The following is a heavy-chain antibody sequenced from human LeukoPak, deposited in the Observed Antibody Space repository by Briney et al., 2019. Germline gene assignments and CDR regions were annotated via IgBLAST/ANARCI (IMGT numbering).Heavy chain of an antibody. CDR2: ISGDGYDI. CDR1: GFSFSDNY. CDR3: ATKAREAPE. V-gene: IGHV3-11*01. J-gene: IGHJ4*01. Sequence: PGGSLRLSCATSGFSFSDNYMSWIRQAPGKGLQWLSYISGDGYDINYADSVKGRFTVSRDNAKSALYLQMNSLGVEDTAIYYCATKAREAPEWGQGTLVTVSS. D-gene: IGHD1/OR15-1a*01.